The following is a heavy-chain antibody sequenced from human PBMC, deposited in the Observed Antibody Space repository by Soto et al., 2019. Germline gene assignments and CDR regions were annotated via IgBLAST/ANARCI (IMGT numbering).Heavy chain of an antibody. V-gene: IGHV3-33*01. D-gene: IGHD2-15*01. CDR2: IWYDGSNK. J-gene: IGHJ6*02. CDR3: ARNWVARYGYNGMDV. CDR1: GFTLSSYV. Sequence: QVQLVESGGGVVQPGRALRLSCASSGFTLSSYVMHWVRQAPGKGLEWVAVIWYDGSNKYYADSVTGRFTISRDNSKNTLYLQMTSLRAEGTAVYYSARNWVARYGYNGMDVWGQGTTGTVSS.